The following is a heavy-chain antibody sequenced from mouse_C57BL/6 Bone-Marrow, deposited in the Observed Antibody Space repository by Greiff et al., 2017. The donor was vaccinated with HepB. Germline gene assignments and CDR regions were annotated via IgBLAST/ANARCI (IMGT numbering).Heavy chain of an antibody. CDR1: GFTFSDYY. Sequence: EVKLVESGGGLVQPGGSLKLSCAASGFTFSDYYMYWVRQTPEKRLEWVAYISNGGGSTYYPDTVKGRFTISRDNAKNTLYLQMRRLKSEDTAMYYGARHYDYDQAWFAYWGQGTLVTVSA. V-gene: IGHV5-12*01. D-gene: IGHD2-4*01. CDR2: ISNGGGST. J-gene: IGHJ3*01. CDR3: ARHYDYDQAWFAY.